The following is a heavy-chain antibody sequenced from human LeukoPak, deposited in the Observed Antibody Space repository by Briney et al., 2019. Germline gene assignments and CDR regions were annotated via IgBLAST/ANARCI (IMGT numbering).Heavy chain of an antibody. D-gene: IGHD6-6*01. CDR1: GDTFSGYA. CDR3: ASALAARDAFDI. CDR2: IIPILGTA. J-gene: IGHJ3*02. V-gene: IGHV1-69*04. Sequence: SVKVSCKASGDTFSGYAISWVRQAPGQGLEWMGRIIPILGTANYAQKFQGRVTITADRSTSTAYMELSSLRSEDTAVYYCASALAARDAFDIWGQGTMVTVSS.